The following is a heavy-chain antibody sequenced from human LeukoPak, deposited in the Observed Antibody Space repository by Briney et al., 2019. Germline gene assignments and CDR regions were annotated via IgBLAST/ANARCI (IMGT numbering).Heavy chain of an antibody. CDR1: SGSISSYY. CDR3: ARGPDADFSGGSCYII. D-gene: IGHD2-15*01. Sequence: SSETLSLTCTVSSGSISSYYWSWIRQPPGKGPEWIGYINYIGSTKYSPSLKSRVTISGDTSKNQFSLKLSSVTAADTAMYYCARGPDADFSGGSCYIIWGQGTMVTVSS. V-gene: IGHV4-59*01. CDR2: INYIGST. J-gene: IGHJ3*02.